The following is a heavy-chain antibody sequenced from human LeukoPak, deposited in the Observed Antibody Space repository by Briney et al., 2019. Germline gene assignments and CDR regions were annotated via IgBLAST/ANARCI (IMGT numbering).Heavy chain of an antibody. CDR2: INPNSGGT. CDR3: ARTVELNYDSSGYYANWFDP. Sequence: GASVKVSCKAPGYTFTGYYMHWVRQAPGQGLEWMGRINPNSGGTNYAQKFQGRVTMTRDTSISTAYMELSRLRSDDTAVYYCARTVELNYDSSGYYANWFDPWGQGTLVTVSS. D-gene: IGHD3-22*01. J-gene: IGHJ5*02. V-gene: IGHV1-2*06. CDR1: GYTFTGYY.